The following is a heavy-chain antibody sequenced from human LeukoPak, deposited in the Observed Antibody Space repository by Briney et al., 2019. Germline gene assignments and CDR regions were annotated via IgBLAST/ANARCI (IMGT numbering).Heavy chain of an antibody. Sequence: GESLKISCKCSGYSFTSYWIGWVRQMPGKGLEWMGIIYPGDSDTRYSPSFQGQVTISADKSISTAYLQWSSLKASDTAMYYCARVGDSSGYYYALSDYWGQGTLVTVSS. CDR2: IYPGDSDT. CDR3: ARVGDSSGYYYALSDY. V-gene: IGHV5-51*01. D-gene: IGHD3-22*01. CDR1: GYSFTSYW. J-gene: IGHJ4*02.